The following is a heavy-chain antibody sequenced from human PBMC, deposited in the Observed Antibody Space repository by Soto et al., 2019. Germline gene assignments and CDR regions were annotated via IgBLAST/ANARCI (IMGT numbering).Heavy chain of an antibody. D-gene: IGHD2-2*02. CDR2: INPNSGGT. Sequence: ASVKVSCKASGYTFSGYYIHWLRQAPGQGLEWMGWINPNSGGTNYAQKFQGRVTVTRDTPTCTAYMELRRLTSDDTAVYYCARSLTEGYCTITGCYTRPLYGMDVWGQGPTVTVSS. V-gene: IGHV1-2*02. CDR1: GYTFSGYY. J-gene: IGHJ6*02. CDR3: ARSLTEGYCTITGCYTRPLYGMDV.